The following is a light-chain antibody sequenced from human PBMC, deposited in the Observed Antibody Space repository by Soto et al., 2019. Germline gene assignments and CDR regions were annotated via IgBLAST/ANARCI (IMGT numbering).Light chain of an antibody. CDR1: SGHSSYA. CDR3: QTWGTGVV. Sequence: QPALTQSPSASASLGASVKLTCTLSSGHSSYAIAWHQQQPEKGPRYLMKLNSDGSHSKGDGIPDRFSGSSSRAERYLTISSLQSEDEADYYCQTWGTGVVFGGGTKLTVL. CDR2: LNSDGSH. J-gene: IGLJ2*01. V-gene: IGLV4-69*01.